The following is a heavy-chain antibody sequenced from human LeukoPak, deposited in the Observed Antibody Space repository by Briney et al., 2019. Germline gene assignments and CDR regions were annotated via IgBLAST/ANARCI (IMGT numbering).Heavy chain of an antibody. CDR1: GITLSNDG. J-gene: IGHJ4*02. CDR2: ISDSGGRT. D-gene: IGHD3-22*01. V-gene: IGHV3-23*01. Sequence: GSLRLSCAVSGITLSNDGMSWVRQAPGKGLEWVAGISDSGGRTNYADSVKGRVAISRDNPKTTLYLQMNSLRAEDTAVYFCAKRGVVIRVILVGFHKEAYYFDSWGQGALVTVSS. CDR3: AKRGVVIRVILVGFHKEAYYFDS.